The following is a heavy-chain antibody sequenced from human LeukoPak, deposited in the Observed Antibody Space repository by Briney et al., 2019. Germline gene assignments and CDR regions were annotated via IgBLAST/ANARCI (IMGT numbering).Heavy chain of an antibody. D-gene: IGHD1-26*01. CDR1: GFTFSSYG. J-gene: IGHJ4*02. CDR2: IWYDGSNK. V-gene: IGHV3-33*01. CDR3: ARKVGATAFDY. Sequence: QPGGSLRLSCAASGFTFSSYGMHWVRQAPGKGLEWVAVIWYDGSNKYYADSVKGRFTISRDNSKNTLYLQMNSLRAEDTAVYYCARKVGATAFDYWGQGTLVTVSS.